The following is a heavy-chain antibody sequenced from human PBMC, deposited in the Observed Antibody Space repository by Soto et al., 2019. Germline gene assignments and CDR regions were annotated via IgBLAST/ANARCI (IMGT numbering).Heavy chain of an antibody. V-gene: IGHV3-48*03. CDR1: RFTFSDFE. Sequence: GGSLRLSCGASRFTFSDFEMNWVRQAPGKGLEWVSYISTSGSKIYYADSVKGRLTISRDNAKNSLYLQMNSLRAEDTGLYYCARDRSYASGIYPFPFDLWGQGTMVTVSS. CDR3: ARDRSYASGIYPFPFDL. CDR2: ISTSGSKI. J-gene: IGHJ3*01. D-gene: IGHD3-10*01.